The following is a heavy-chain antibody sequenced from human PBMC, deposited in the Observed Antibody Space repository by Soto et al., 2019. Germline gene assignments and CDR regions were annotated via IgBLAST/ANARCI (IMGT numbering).Heavy chain of an antibody. CDR1: GYTFTNYG. D-gene: IGHD3-22*01. CDR3: AIDSTVGSDALDM. J-gene: IGHJ3*02. CDR2: ISALNGNT. Sequence: QVQLVQPGLEVGKPGGSVKVSCRASGYTFTNYGITWVRQAPGQGFEWMGWISALNGNTNYEQRFQGRVTLITDTSTSTAYMEVRSLRDDDTAMYYCAIDSTVGSDALDMWGQGTLVTVSS. V-gene: IGHV1-18*01.